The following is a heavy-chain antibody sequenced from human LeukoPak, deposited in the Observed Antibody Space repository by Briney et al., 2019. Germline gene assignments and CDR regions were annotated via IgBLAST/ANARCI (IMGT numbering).Heavy chain of an antibody. Sequence: GGSLRLSCAASGFTYSSYAMSWVRQAPGKGREWVSAISGSGGSTYYADSVKGRFTISRDNSKNTLYLQMNSLRAEDTAVYYCAKSTGYSSGWLTLDFDYWGQGTLVTVSS. CDR1: GFTYSSYA. J-gene: IGHJ4*02. CDR2: ISGSGGST. CDR3: AKSTGYSSGWLTLDFDY. D-gene: IGHD6-19*01. V-gene: IGHV3-23*01.